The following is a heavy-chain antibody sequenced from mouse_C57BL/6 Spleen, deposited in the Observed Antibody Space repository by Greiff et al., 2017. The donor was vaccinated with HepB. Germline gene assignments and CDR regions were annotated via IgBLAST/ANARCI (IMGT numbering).Heavy chain of an antibody. CDR2: IWSDGST. V-gene: IGHV2-6-1*01. CDR3: ARHEGYDYAWFAY. CDR1: GFSLTSYG. Sequence: QVQLQQSGPGLVAPSQSLSITCTVSGFSLTSYGVHWVRQPPGKGLEWLVVIWSDGSTTYNSALKSRLSISKDNSKSQVFLKMNSLQTDDTAMYYCARHEGYDYAWFAYWGQGTLVTVSA. J-gene: IGHJ3*01. D-gene: IGHD2-4*01.